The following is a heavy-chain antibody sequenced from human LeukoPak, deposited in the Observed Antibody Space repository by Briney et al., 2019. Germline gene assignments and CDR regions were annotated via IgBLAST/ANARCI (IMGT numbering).Heavy chain of an antibody. J-gene: IGHJ4*02. CDR3: AKEGLGYSYAPPDY. D-gene: IGHD5-18*01. Sequence: GGSRRLSCAASGFTFSSYGRHRGRQAPGKGLEGVAVISYDGSNKYSAYSVKGRFTISRDNSKTTLYLQMNSLRAEDTAVYYCAKEGLGYSYAPPDYWGQGTLVTVSS. CDR2: ISYDGSNK. V-gene: IGHV3-30*18. CDR1: GFTFSSYG.